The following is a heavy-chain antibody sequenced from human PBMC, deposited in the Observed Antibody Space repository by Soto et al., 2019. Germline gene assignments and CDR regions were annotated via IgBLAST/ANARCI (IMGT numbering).Heavy chain of an antibody. J-gene: IGHJ6*02. Sequence: PVWPLRLSCTASQFTFSSYSRNWVLKNPFKLLEFFSYISSSSSTIYYADSVKGRFTISRDNAKNSLYLQMNSLRDEDTAVYYCAREGTYSGSYGLYYYYGMDVWGQGTTVTVSS. D-gene: IGHD1-26*01. CDR1: QFTFSSYS. V-gene: IGHV3-48*02. CDR2: ISSSSSTI. CDR3: AREGTYSGSYGLYYYYGMDV.